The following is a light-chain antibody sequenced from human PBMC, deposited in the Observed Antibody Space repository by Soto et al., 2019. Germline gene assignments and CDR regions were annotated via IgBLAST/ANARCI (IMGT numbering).Light chain of an antibody. CDR3: SLYTSSSTPVV. V-gene: IGLV2-18*01. CDR1: SSDVGSYNR. J-gene: IGLJ2*01. Sequence: QSALTQPPSVSGSPGQSVTISCTGTSSDVGSYNRVSWYQQPPGTAPKLMIYEVSNRPSGVPDRFSGSKSGNTASLTISGLKAEDEADYYCSLYTSSSTPVVFGGGTKLTVL. CDR2: EVS.